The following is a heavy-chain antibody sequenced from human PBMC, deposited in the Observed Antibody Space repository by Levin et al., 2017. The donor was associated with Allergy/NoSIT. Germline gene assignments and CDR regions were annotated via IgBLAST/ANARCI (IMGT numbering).Heavy chain of an antibody. CDR1: GFTFSSYG. D-gene: IGHD2-15*01. CDR3: ARDQGYCSGGSCYSYYYYYGMDV. Sequence: PGGSLRLSCAASGFTFSSYGMHWVRQAPGKGLEWVAVIWYDGSNKYYADSVKGRFTISRDNSKNTLYLQMNSLRAEDTAVYYCARDQGYCSGGSCYSYYYYYGMDVWGQGTTVTVSS. CDR2: IWYDGSNK. J-gene: IGHJ6*02. V-gene: IGHV3-33*01.